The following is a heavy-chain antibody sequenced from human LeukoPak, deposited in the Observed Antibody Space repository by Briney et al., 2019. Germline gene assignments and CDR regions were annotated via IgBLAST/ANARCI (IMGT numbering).Heavy chain of an antibody. CDR3: ASPPSSWDYYFDY. V-gene: IGHV3-64*01. Sequence: GGSLRLSCAASGFTSSSYAMHWVRQAPGKGLEYVSAISSNGGSTYYANSVKGRFTISRDNSKNTLYLQMNSLRAEDTAVYYCASPPSSWDYYFDYWGQGTLVTVSS. J-gene: IGHJ4*02. CDR1: GFTSSSYA. D-gene: IGHD6-13*01. CDR2: ISSNGGST.